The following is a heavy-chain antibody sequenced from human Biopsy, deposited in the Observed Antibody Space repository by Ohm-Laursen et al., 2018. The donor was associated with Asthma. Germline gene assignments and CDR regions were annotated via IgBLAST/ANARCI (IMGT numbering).Heavy chain of an antibody. CDR1: GGTFNTYV. CDR3: ARKAGSCISRTCYSLDF. D-gene: IGHD2-2*01. J-gene: IGHJ4*02. CDR2: INSVFGTT. Sequence: SSVKASCKSLGGTFNTYVIGWVRQAPGQGLEWMGGINSVFGTTTYPQKFQDRVTITADDSTSTAYMELSGLRSEDTAVYYCARKAGSCISRTCYSLDFWGQGTLVTVSS. V-gene: IGHV1-69*01.